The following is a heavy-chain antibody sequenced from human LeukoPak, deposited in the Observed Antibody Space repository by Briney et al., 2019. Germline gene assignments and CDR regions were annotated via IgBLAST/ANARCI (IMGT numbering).Heavy chain of an antibody. J-gene: IGHJ6*03. CDR3: AKVVYYDSGGYFYYYHYMDV. CDR1: GFTFSSHA. D-gene: IGHD3-22*01. CDR2: ITASGDST. V-gene: IGHV3-23*01. Sequence: GGSLRLSCAASGFTFSSHAMSWVRQAPGQGLEWVSGITASGDSTSYADSEKGRFTISRDNSRNTLYLQVNSLRAEDTAVYYCAKVVYYDSGGYFYYYHYMDVWGKGTTVTVSS.